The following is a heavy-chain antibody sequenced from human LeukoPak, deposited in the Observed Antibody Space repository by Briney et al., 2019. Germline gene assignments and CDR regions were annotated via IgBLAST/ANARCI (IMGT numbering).Heavy chain of an antibody. CDR1: GYSISSGYY. Sequence: SETLSLTCAVSGYSISSGYYWGWIRQSPGKGLQWIGTIYHSGSTYHNPSLKRRLTISIDTSKNQFSLKLSSVTAADTAVYYCARLTISGGRFFDCWGQGTLVTVSS. CDR3: ARLTISGGRFFDC. J-gene: IGHJ4*02. D-gene: IGHD2-15*01. CDR2: IYHSGST. V-gene: IGHV4-38-2*01.